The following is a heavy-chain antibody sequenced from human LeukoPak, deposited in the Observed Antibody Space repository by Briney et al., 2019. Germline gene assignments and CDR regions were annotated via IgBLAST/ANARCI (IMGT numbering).Heavy chain of an antibody. J-gene: IGHJ4*02. D-gene: IGHD4-17*01. CDR1: GFTFSSYG. Sequence: GGSLRLSCAASGFTFSSYGMHWVRQAPGKGLEWVAVISYDGSNKYYADSVKGRFTISRDNSKITLCLQMNSLRAEDTAVYYCAKLTPAYGDYSFDYWGQGTLVTVSS. CDR2: ISYDGSNK. CDR3: AKLTPAYGDYSFDY. V-gene: IGHV3-30*18.